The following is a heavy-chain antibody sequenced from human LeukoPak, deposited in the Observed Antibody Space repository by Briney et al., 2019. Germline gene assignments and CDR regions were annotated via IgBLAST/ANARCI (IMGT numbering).Heavy chain of an antibody. CDR1: GGSISSYY. CDR3: ARDRHYYYYMDV. CDR2: IYTSGNT. J-gene: IGHJ6*03. V-gene: IGHV4-4*07. Sequence: SETLSLTCTVSGGSISSYYWSWIRQPAGKGLEWIGRIYTSGNTNYNPSLKSRVSISGDTSKNQFSLKLTSVTAADTAVYYCARDRHYYYYMDVWGKGTTVTISS. D-gene: IGHD6-6*01.